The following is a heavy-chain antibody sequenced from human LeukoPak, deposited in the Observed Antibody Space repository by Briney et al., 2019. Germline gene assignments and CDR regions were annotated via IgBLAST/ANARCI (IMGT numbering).Heavy chain of an antibody. Sequence: SETLSLTCTVSGYSISSSNWWGWIRQPPGKGLEWIGYIYYSGSTNYNPSLKSRVTMSVDTSKNQFSLKLSSVTALDTAVYYCARDSSGWLDYWGQGTLVTVSS. CDR2: IYYSGST. D-gene: IGHD6-19*01. V-gene: IGHV4-28*06. J-gene: IGHJ4*02. CDR1: GYSISSSNW. CDR3: ARDSSGWLDY.